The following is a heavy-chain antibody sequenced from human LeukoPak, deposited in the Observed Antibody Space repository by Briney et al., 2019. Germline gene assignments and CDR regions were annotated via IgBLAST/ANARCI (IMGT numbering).Heavy chain of an antibody. Sequence: GGSLRLSCAASGFTFSNAWMSWVRQAPGKGLEWVGRIKSKTDGGSTDYAARVKGRFTISRDDSKNTLYLQMNSLKTEDTAVYYCTTVGWDYYYMDVWGKGTTVTVSS. V-gene: IGHV3-15*01. J-gene: IGHJ6*03. CDR3: TTVGWDYYYMDV. CDR2: IKSKTDGGST. CDR1: GFTFSNAW. D-gene: IGHD5-24*01.